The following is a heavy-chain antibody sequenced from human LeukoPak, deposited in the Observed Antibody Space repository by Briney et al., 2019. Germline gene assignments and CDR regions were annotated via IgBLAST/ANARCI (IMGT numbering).Heavy chain of an antibody. CDR1: EFTFSAYN. Sequence: GGSLRLSCVASEFTFSAYNMNWVRQAPGRGLEWVSSISTTSRYTNYADSVRGRFTISRDNAKISLYLQMNSLRAEDTAVYYCARDAGDYDLDYWGEGTLVTVSS. D-gene: IGHD4-17*01. CDR2: ISTTSRYT. J-gene: IGHJ4*02. V-gene: IGHV3-21*01. CDR3: ARDAGDYDLDY.